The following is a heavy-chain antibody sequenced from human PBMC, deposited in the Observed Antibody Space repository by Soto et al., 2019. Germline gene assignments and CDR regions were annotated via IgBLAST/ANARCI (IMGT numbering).Heavy chain of an antibody. CDR3: AHRPYGYKYYFDY. CDR1: DFSLNIPRMG. D-gene: IGHD5-18*01. V-gene: IGHV2-26*01. Sequence: FGAKLVNPTETLTLNCTVSDFSLNIPRMGVSWIRQPPGKALEWLAHIFSNDEKSYSTSLKSRLTISKDTSKSQVVLIMTNMDPLDTATYYCAHRPYGYKYYFDYWGQGTLVTVSS. CDR2: IFSNDEK. J-gene: IGHJ4*02.